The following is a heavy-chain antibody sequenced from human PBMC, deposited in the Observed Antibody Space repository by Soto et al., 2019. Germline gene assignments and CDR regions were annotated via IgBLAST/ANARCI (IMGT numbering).Heavy chain of an antibody. D-gene: IGHD3-16*02. CDR1: GGSISRGGYY. J-gene: IGHJ3*02. CDR3: ARSYDYIWGSYRPDAFDI. V-gene: IGHV4-31*03. Sequence: SETLSLTCTVSGGSISRGGYYWSWIRQHPGKGLEWIGYIYYSGSTYYNPSLKSRVTISVDTSKNQFSLKLSSVTAADTAVYYCARSYDYIWGSYRPDAFDIWGQGTMVTVSS. CDR2: IYYSGST.